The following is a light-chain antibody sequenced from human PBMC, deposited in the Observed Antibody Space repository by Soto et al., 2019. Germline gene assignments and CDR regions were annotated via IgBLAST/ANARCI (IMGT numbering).Light chain of an antibody. CDR3: CSYAGGSTVV. Sequence: QSALTQPASVSGSPGQSITISCTGTSSDVGSSSLVSWYQQHPGKAPRLMIYEGSKRPSGVSSRFSASKSANMASLTIAGLQAEDEAHYYCCSYAGGSTVVFGGGTKLTVL. CDR2: EGS. J-gene: IGLJ2*01. V-gene: IGLV2-23*01. CDR1: SSDVGSSSL.